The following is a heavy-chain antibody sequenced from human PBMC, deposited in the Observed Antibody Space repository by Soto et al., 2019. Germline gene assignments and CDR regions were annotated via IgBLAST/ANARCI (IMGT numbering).Heavy chain of an antibody. Sequence: GGSLRLSCAASGFTFSSYGMHWVRQAPGKGLEWVAVIWYDGSNKYYADSVKGRFTISRDNSKNTLYLQMNSLRAEDTAVYYCARDKPAAINAFDIWGQGTMVTVSS. CDR3: ARDKPAAINAFDI. J-gene: IGHJ3*02. V-gene: IGHV3-33*01. D-gene: IGHD2-2*01. CDR2: IWYDGSNK. CDR1: GFTFSSYG.